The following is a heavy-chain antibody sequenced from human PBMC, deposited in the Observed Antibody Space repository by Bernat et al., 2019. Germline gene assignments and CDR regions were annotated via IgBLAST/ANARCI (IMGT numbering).Heavy chain of an antibody. Sequence: QVQLVQSGAEVKKPGASVKVSCKASGYTFTSYGISWVRQAPGQGLEWMGWISAYNGNTNYAQKLQGRVTMTTDTSTSTAYMELRSLRSDDTAVYYCARDILTGYYTDYYYSMDVWGQGTTVTVSS. J-gene: IGHJ6*02. D-gene: IGHD3-9*01. CDR2: ISAYNGNT. V-gene: IGHV1-18*01. CDR1: GYTFTSYG. CDR3: ARDILTGYYTDYYYSMDV.